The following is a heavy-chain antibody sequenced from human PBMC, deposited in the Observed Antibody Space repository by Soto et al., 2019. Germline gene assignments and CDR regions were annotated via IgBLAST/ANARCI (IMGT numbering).Heavy chain of an antibody. Sequence: GESLKISCKGSGYSLTNYWIGWVRQMPGKGLELMGIIYPGDSDTRYSPSFQGQVIISVDQSISTAYLQWSSLQASDTAMYYCARQDYNYAYFDFWGQGTLVTVSS. CDR3: ARQDYNYAYFDF. CDR2: IYPGDSDT. CDR1: GYSLTNYW. J-gene: IGHJ4*02. D-gene: IGHD5-18*01. V-gene: IGHV5-51*01.